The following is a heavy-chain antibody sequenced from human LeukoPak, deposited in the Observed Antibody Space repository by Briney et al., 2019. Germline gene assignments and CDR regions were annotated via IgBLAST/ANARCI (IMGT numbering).Heavy chain of an antibody. CDR1: GGTFSSYA. Sequence: GASVKVSCKASGGTFSSYAISWVRQAPGQGLEWMGGIIPIFGTANCAQKFQGRVTITADESTSTAYMELSSLRSEDTAVYYCARAVLDYYDSSGYLDYWGQGTLVTVSS. CDR3: ARAVLDYYDSSGYLDY. D-gene: IGHD3-22*01. V-gene: IGHV1-69*13. CDR2: IIPIFGTA. J-gene: IGHJ4*02.